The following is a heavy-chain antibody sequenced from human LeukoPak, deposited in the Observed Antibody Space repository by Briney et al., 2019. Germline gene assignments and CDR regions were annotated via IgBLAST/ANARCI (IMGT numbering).Heavy chain of an antibody. CDR2: INSDGNST. D-gene: IGHD6-19*01. CDR3: VRAAAIAVAGTSLLRY. J-gene: IGHJ4*02. Sequence: PGGSLRISCAASGFTFSSYWMHWVRQVPGKGLVWVSRINSDGNSTTYADSVKGRFTISRDNAKNTLYLQMNSLRAEDTAVCYCVRAAAIAVAGTSLLRYWGQGTLVTVSS. CDR1: GFTFSSYW. V-gene: IGHV3-74*01.